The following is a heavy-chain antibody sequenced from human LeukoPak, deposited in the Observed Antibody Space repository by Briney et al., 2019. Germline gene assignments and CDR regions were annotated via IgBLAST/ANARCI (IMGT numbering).Heavy chain of an antibody. J-gene: IGHJ4*02. V-gene: IGHV3-53*01. CDR1: GFTLCTYY. CDR2: IYGGGHT. CDR3: ARDFRYASDF. D-gene: IGHD3-16*02. Sequence: SGGSVRLSCAASGFTLCTYYISWLRQARGKGLDWVSVIYGGGHTYYAESVKGRFSVSRDNSNNTISLQMNSLRAEDTAVYYCARDFRYASDFWGQGTLVTVSS.